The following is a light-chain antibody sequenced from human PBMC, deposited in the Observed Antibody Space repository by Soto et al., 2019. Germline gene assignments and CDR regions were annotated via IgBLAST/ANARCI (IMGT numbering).Light chain of an antibody. CDR2: GTS. V-gene: IGKV1-39*01. CDR3: QQRYSTFPFT. Sequence: DIQMTQSPSFLSASVGDRVTISCRASQAINTYLDWYQQKPGKAPKLLIYGTSDLQNGVPSRFSGGRSGTEYSPTISSLLQEEFATNYCQQRYSTFPFTFGQGTRLEV. J-gene: IGKJ5*01. CDR1: QAINTY.